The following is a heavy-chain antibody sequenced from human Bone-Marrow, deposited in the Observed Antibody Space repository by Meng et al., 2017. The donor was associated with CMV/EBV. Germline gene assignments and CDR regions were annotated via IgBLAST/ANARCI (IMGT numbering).Heavy chain of an antibody. V-gene: IGHV3-21*01. D-gene: IGHD2-2*01. CDR2: ISSSSSYI. J-gene: IGHJ6*02. CDR1: GFTVSSNY. Sequence: GESLKISCAASGFTVSSNYMSWVRQAPGKGLEWVSSISSSSSYIYYADSVKGRFTISRDNAKNSLYLQMNSLRAEDTAVYYCARDRYCSSTSCYGDYYYYGMDVWGQGTTVTVSS. CDR3: ARDRYCSSTSCYGDYYYYGMDV.